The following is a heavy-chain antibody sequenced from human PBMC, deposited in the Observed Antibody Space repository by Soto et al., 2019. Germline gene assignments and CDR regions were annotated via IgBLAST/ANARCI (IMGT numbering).Heavy chain of an antibody. Sequence: GGSLRLSCAASGFTLSSYWMSWVRQAPGKGLEWVANIKQDGSEKYYVDSVKGRFTISRDTAKSSLYLQLNSLRAEDTAVYYCAREYCSSYSPSYYGMDVWGQGTTVTVSS. V-gene: IGHV3-7*05. CDR2: IKQDGSEK. CDR3: AREYCSSYSPSYYGMDV. D-gene: IGHD6-13*01. CDR1: GFTLSSYW. J-gene: IGHJ6*02.